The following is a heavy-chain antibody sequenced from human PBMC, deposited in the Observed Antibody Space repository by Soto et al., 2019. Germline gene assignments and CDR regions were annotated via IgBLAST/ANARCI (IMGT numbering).Heavy chain of an antibody. CDR2: INPNSGDT. V-gene: IGHV1-2*02. CDR3: ARDARGTRGFDEMDI. J-gene: IGHJ6*02. D-gene: IGHD3-9*01. CDR1: GYIFTGHH. Sequence: QVHLVQSGAEVKKPGASVKVSCKASGYIFTGHHIHWVRQAPGRGLEWMGWINPNSGDTEYAQNFQGRVTMTRDTSFNLVYMEMSGLMSDDTAVYYCARDARGTRGFDEMDIWGQGTTVTVSS.